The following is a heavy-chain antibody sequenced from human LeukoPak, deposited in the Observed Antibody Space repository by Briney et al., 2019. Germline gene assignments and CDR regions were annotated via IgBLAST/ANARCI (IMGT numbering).Heavy chain of an antibody. CDR2: IITIFGTA. V-gene: IGHV1-69*05. CDR3: ARENAYSMIVVVITTGGAFDI. D-gene: IGHD3-22*01. Sequence: SVKVSCKASGGTFSSYAISWVPQAPGQGLEWMGRIITIFGTANYAQKFQGRVTITTDESTSTAFMELSSLRSEDTAVYYCARENAYSMIVVVITTGGAFDIWGQGTMVTVSS. CDR1: GGTFSSYA. J-gene: IGHJ3*02.